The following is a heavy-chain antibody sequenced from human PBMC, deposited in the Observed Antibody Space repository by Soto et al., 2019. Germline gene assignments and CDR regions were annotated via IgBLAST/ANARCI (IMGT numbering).Heavy chain of an antibody. CDR3: ARETYYDFWSGPYYGMDV. Sequence: GGSLRLSCAASGFTFCSYAMHWVRQAPDKGLEWVAVISYDGSNKYYADSVKGRFTISRDNSKNTLYLQMNSLRAEDTAVYYCARETYYDFWSGPYYGMDVWGQGTTVTVSS. J-gene: IGHJ6*02. CDR1: GFTFCSYA. D-gene: IGHD3-3*01. CDR2: ISYDGSNK. V-gene: IGHV3-30-3*01.